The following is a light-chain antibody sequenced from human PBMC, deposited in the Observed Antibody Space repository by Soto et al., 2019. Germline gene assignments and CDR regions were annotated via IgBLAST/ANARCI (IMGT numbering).Light chain of an antibody. CDR2: AAS. V-gene: IGKV1-27*01. CDR1: QVISNY. Sequence: DIQMTQSPSSLSASVGDRVTITCRASQVISNYLAWYQQKPGKVPKLLIYAASTLQSGVPSRFSGSGSGTDFTLTISRLQPEDVATYYCQKYNSASLTFGGGTKVEIK. J-gene: IGKJ4*01. CDR3: QKYNSASLT.